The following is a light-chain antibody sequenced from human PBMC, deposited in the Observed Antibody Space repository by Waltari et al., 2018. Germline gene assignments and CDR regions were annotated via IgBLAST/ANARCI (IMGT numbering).Light chain of an antibody. V-gene: IGKV1-8*01. J-gene: IGKJ1*01. CDR2: AAS. CDR3: QQYYSYPPT. Sequence: AIRMTQSPSSFSASTGDRVTITCRASQGMSSYLAWYQQKPGKAPKLLIYAASTLQSWVPSRFSGSGSGTECTLTISCLQSEDFATYYCQQYYSYPPTFGQGTKVEIK. CDR1: QGMSSY.